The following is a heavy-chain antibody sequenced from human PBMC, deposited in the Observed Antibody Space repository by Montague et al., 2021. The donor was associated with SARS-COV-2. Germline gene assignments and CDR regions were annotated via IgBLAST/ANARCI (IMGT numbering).Heavy chain of an antibody. CDR1: GGSISSSSYY. CDR3: ARVATMVRGVIPGYFDY. J-gene: IGHJ4*02. CDR2: IYYSGST. V-gene: IGHV4-39*01. D-gene: IGHD3-10*01. Sequence: SETLSLTCTVSGGSISSSSYYWGWIRQPPGKGLEWVGSIYYSGSTYYNPSLKSRVTISVDTSKNQFSLKLSSVTAADTAVYYCARVATMVRGVIPGYFDYWGQGTLVTVFS.